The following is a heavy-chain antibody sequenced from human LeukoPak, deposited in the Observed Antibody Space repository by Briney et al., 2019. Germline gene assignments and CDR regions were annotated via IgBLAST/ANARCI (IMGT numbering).Heavy chain of an antibody. D-gene: IGHD5-18*01. CDR1: GFTFSSYG. CDR3: AKGWDVDTAIDY. Sequence: GGSLRLSCAASGFTFSSYGMYWVRQAPGKGLEWVAFIRYDGSNKYYADSVKGRFTISRDNSKNTLYLQMNSLRAEDTAVYYCAKGWDVDTAIDYWGQGTLVTVSS. V-gene: IGHV3-30*02. J-gene: IGHJ4*02. CDR2: IRYDGSNK.